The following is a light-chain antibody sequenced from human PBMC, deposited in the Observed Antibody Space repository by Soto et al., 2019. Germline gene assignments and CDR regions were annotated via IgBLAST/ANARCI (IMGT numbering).Light chain of an antibody. CDR1: QSVSSNY. V-gene: IGKV3-20*01. CDR3: HQCVTAPWG. J-gene: IGKJ2*03. CDR2: GAS. Sequence: EIVLTQSPGTLSLSPGEGATLSCRASQSVSSNYLAWYQQKPGQAPRLLIYGASNRATGIPDRFSGSGSGTDFTLTISRLEPEDFTVYYCHQCVTAPWGFGQGTKLEMK.